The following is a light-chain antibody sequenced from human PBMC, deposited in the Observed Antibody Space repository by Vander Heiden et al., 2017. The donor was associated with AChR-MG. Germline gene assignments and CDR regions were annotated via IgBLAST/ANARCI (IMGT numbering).Light chain of an antibody. J-gene: IGKJ5*01. CDR3: QQRSNWPPGAT. Sequence: EIVLTLSPATLSLSPGESATLPCRASQSVSSYLAWYQQKPGQAPRLLIYDASSRATGIPARFRGSGSGTDVTLTISSLEPEDCAVYCCQQRSNWPPGATFGQGTRLEIK. V-gene: IGKV3-11*01. CDR1: QSVSSY. CDR2: DAS.